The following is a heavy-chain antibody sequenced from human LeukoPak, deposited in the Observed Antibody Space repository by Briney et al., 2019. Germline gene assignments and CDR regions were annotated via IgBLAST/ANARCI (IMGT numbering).Heavy chain of an antibody. J-gene: IGHJ4*02. CDR2: IWYDGSNK. D-gene: IGHD6-13*01. CDR1: GFTFSSYG. V-gene: IGHV3-33*01. Sequence: GGSLRLSCAASGFTFSSYGMHWVRQAPGKGLEWVAVIWYDGSNKYYADSVKGRFTISRDNSKNTLYLQMNSLRAEDTAVYYCARDAAGGSSWYPYFDYWGQGTLVTVSS. CDR3: ARDAAGGSSWYPYFDY.